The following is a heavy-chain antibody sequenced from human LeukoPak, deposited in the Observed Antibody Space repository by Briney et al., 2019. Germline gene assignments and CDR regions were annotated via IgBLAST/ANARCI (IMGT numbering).Heavy chain of an antibody. J-gene: IGHJ4*02. D-gene: IGHD2-2*01. V-gene: IGHV1-2*02. CDR1: GYTFTSNY. Sequence: ASVKVSCKAFGYTFTSNYMHWVRQAPGQGLEWMGWINPNNGGTKYAQNFQGRVTMTRDTSISTAYMELSRLRSDDTAVYYCARRGVPAANDFDYWGQGTLVTVSS. CDR3: ARRGVPAANDFDY. CDR2: INPNNGGT.